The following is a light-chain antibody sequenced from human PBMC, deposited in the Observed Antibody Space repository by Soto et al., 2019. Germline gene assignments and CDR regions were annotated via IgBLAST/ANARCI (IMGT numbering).Light chain of an antibody. V-gene: IGKV3-20*01. CDR1: QSVDTNY. CDR2: GAS. Sequence: EIVLTQSPGTLSLAPGERATLSCRASQSVDTNYLAWYQQKPGQAPRLLIYGASSRATGIPDRFRGSGSGTDFTLTITRLEPEDFVVYYCQQYATSLVTFGQGTKVEIK. J-gene: IGKJ1*01. CDR3: QQYATSLVT.